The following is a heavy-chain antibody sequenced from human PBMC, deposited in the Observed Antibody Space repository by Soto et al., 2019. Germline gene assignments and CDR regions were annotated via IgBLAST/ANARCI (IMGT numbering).Heavy chain of an antibody. J-gene: IGHJ4*02. CDR3: ASNHGGQSGNFIFDN. Sequence: PGGSLRLSCATSGFTFSDYVMHWVRQAPGKGLEWVAGLWYHGSDKFYADSVKGRFTISRDNSKNTLYLQMNSLRAEDTAVYYCASNHGGQSGNFIFDNWGQGTPDTVSS. CDR2: LWYHGSDK. V-gene: IGHV3-33*01. D-gene: IGHD3-16*01. CDR1: GFTFSDYV.